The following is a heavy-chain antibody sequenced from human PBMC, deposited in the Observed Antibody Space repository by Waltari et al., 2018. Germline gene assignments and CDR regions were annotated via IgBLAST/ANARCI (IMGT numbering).Heavy chain of an antibody. V-gene: IGHV3-7*01. J-gene: IGHJ3*02. CDR3: ARDVNPTYGSGWFGDAFDI. CDR2: IRRVGSQI. D-gene: IGHD6-19*01. CDR1: GFTFSTYW. Sequence: EVQLVESGGGLVQPGGSLRLSCAASGFTFSTYWMTWVRQAPGKGLERVANIRRVGSQIHYLESVEGRFTIARDNAKSSLYLQMNSLRVEDTAVYYCARDVNPTYGSGWFGDAFDIWGQGTMFTVSS.